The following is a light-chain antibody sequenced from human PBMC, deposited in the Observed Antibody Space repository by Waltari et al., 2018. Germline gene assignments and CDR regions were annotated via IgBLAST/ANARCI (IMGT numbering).Light chain of an antibody. Sequence: IQLTQSPSSLSASVGDRVTITCRSRQGISTYSAWYQQKPGEAPKLLIYAASTLQSGVPSRFSGSGSGTDFTLTISSLQPEDFATYYCQQLYTYPYTFGQGTKLEIK. J-gene: IGKJ2*01. CDR2: AAS. CDR1: QGISTY. V-gene: IGKV1-9*01. CDR3: QQLYTYPYT.